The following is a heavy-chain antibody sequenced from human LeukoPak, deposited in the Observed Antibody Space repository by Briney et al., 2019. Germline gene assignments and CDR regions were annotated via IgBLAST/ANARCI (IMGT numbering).Heavy chain of an antibody. Sequence: GGSLRHSCAASGFTFSNYAMSWVRQAPGKGLEWVSGISGSAGSTYYADSVKGRFSISRDNSKNTVYLQMNRLRAEDTAAYYCAKDLAYRSGWFLGAFDVWGQGTMLTVSS. D-gene: IGHD6-19*01. CDR3: AKDLAYRSGWFLGAFDV. CDR1: GFTFSNYA. CDR2: ISGSAGST. V-gene: IGHV3-23*01. J-gene: IGHJ3*01.